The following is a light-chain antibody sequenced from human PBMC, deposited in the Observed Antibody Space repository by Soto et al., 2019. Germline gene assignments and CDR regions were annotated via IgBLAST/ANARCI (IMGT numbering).Light chain of an antibody. CDR1: SSDVGGYNY. Sequence: QSALTQPASVSGSPGQSITISCTGTSSDVGGYNYVSWYQQHPGKAPKLMIYDVSNRPSGVSNRFSGSKSGNTASLTISGLQAEDEADYYCSSYTSSSPLVCGGGIKLTVL. J-gene: IGLJ2*01. CDR3: SSYTSSSPLV. V-gene: IGLV2-14*01. CDR2: DVS.